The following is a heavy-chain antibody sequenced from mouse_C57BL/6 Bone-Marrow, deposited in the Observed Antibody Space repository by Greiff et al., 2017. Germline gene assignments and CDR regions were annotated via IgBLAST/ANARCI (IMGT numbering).Heavy chain of an antibody. Sequence: QVQLKQSGAELAKPGASVKLSCKASGYTFTSYWMHWVKQRPGQGLEWIGYINPSSGYTKYNQKFKDKATLTADKSSSKAYMQLSSLTYEDSAVYYCARDLPLYYYAMDYWGQGTSVTVSS. D-gene: IGHD5-1*01. CDR3: ARDLPLYYYAMDY. CDR1: GYTFTSYW. J-gene: IGHJ4*01. CDR2: INPSSGYT. V-gene: IGHV1-7*01.